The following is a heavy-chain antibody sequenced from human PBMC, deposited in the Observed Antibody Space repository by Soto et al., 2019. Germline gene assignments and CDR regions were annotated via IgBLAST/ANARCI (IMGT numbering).Heavy chain of an antibody. CDR1: GFTFISYA. D-gene: IGHD1-26*01. CDR3: ARDVRGGSYYPYNWFDP. J-gene: IGHJ5*02. Sequence: HPGGSLRLSCAASGFTFISYAMHWVRQAPGKGLEWVAVISYDGSNKYYADSVKGRFTISRDNSKNTLYLQMNSLRAEDTAVYYCARDVRGGSYYPYNWFDPWGQGTLVTVSS. V-gene: IGHV3-30-3*01. CDR2: ISYDGSNK.